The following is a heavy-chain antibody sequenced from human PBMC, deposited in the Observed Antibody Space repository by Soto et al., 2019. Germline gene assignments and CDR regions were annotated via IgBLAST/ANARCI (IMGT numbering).Heavy chain of an antibody. CDR3: ARNRASGLDI. CDR1: GYAFTTYY. J-gene: IGHJ3*02. D-gene: IGHD6-25*01. CDR2: INPSGGST. Sequence: ASVKVSCKASGYAFTTYYLHWVRQAPGQGLEWMGFINPSGGSTSYSRKFQGRVTMTRDTSTSTVYVELSNLRSEDTAVYYCARNRASGLDIWGQGTMATVSS. V-gene: IGHV1-46*01.